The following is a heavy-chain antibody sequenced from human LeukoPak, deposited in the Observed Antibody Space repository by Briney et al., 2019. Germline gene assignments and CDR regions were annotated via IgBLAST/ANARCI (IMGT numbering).Heavy chain of an antibody. D-gene: IGHD4-11*01. CDR3: ARGLGTVTTTLNYYYGMDV. V-gene: IGHV1-69*01. Sequence: GGSLRLSCAASGFTFSSYAISWVRQAPGQGLEWMGGIIPIFGTANYAQKFQGRVTITADESTSTAYMELSSLRSEDTAVYYCARGLGTVTTTLNYYYGMDVWGQGTTVTVSS. J-gene: IGHJ6*02. CDR2: IIPIFGTA. CDR1: GFTFSSYA.